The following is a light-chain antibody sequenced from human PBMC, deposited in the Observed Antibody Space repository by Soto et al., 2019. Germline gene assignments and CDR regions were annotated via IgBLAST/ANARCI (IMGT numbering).Light chain of an antibody. J-gene: IGLJ3*02. CDR2: DNN. CDR1: SSNIGNNY. V-gene: IGLV1-51*01. Sequence: QSVLTQPPSVSAAPGQTVTISCSGSSSNIGNNYVSWYQQRPGTAPKLLIYDNNKRPSGIPDRFSGSKSGTSATLGITGLQTGDEADYYCGTWDSSLSVWVFGGGTKLTVL. CDR3: GTWDSSLSVWV.